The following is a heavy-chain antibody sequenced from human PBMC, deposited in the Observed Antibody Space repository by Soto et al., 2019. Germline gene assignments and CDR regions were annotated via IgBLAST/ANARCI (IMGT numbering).Heavy chain of an antibody. Sequence: EVQLVESGGGLVKPGGSLRLSCAASGFTFSSYSMNWVRQAPGKGLEWVSSISSSSSYIYYADSVKGRFTISRDNAKNSLYLQKQSLRAEDTAWYYCARAPGSYAFDIWVKGTMVTVPS. J-gene: IGHJ3*02. CDR2: ISSSSSYI. CDR1: GFTFSSYS. V-gene: IGHV3-21*01. CDR3: ARAPGSYAFDI.